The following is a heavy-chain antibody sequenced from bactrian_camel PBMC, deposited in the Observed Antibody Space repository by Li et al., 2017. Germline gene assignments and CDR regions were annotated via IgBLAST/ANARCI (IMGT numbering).Heavy chain of an antibody. CDR3: TTAAY. CDR2: IKDDGTT. Sequence: HVQLVESGGGLVQPGGSLRLSCSASGFTFAERQMCWYRQAPGSECELVSSIKDDGTTYYADSVKGRSTVSRDNAKTTLYLQLSDLKTEDTAVYYCTTAAYWGQGTQVTVS. J-gene: IGHJ4*01. V-gene: IGHV3S60*01. CDR1: GFTFAERQ.